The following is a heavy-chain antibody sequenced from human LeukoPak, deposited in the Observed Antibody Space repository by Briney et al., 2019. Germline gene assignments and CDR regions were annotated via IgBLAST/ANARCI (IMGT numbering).Heavy chain of an antibody. D-gene: IGHD3-22*01. J-gene: IGHJ3*02. Sequence: GGSLRLSCAASGFTFSSYWMSWVRQAPGKGLEWVANIKQDGIEKYYVDSVKGRFTISRDNAKNSLYLQMNSLRAEDTAVYYCAKGIVVVISGNAFDIWGQGTMVTVSS. CDR2: IKQDGIEK. CDR1: GFTFSSYW. CDR3: AKGIVVVISGNAFDI. V-gene: IGHV3-7*03.